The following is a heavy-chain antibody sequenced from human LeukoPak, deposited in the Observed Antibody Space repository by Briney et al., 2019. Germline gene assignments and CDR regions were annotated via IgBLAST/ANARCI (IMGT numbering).Heavy chain of an antibody. Sequence: SETLSLTCTVSSYSISSVYYWGWIRQSSGKGLEWIGSIDQSGTTYYLPSLKSRVTISVDTPKNQFSLQLTSVTAADTAVYFCGRDRPTGYYDYWGQGILVTVSS. V-gene: IGHV4-38-2*02. CDR3: GRDRPTGYYDY. J-gene: IGHJ4*02. D-gene: IGHD3-9*01. CDR1: SYSISSVYY. CDR2: IDQSGTT.